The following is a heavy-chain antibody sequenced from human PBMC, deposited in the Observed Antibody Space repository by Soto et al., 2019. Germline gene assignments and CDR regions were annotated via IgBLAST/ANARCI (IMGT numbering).Heavy chain of an antibody. CDR1: GGSISSYY. J-gene: IGHJ4*02. CDR2: IYYSGST. V-gene: IGHV4-59*01. Sequence: SETLSLTCTVSGGSISSYYWRWIRQPPGKGLEWIAYIYYSGSTNYNPSLKSRVTISVDTSKNQFSLKLSSVTAADTAMYYCARAQLLLDDSSGDSHSPFDYWGQGTLVTVSS. CDR3: ARAQLLLDDSSGDSHSPFDY. D-gene: IGHD3-22*01.